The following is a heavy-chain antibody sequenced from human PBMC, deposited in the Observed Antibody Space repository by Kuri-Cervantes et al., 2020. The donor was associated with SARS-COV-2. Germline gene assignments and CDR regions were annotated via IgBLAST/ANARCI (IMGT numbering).Heavy chain of an antibody. CDR3: ARHNPGVLYMDV. CDR1: GGSISSSSYY. J-gene: IGHJ6*03. D-gene: IGHD1-14*01. Sequence: SETLSLTCTVSGGSISSSSYYWGWIRQPPGKGLEWIGSIYYSGSTYYNPSLKSRVTISIDTSNNHFTLKLNSVTAADTAFYYCARHNPGVLYMDVWGQGTTVTVSS. V-gene: IGHV4-39*01. CDR2: IYYSGST.